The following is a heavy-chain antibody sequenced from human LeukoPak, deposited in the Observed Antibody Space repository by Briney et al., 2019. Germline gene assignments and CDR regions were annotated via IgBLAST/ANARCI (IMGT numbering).Heavy chain of an antibody. CDR3: GIKRIRGNPFDY. Sequence: ASVEVSCRASAYTFTDYYVHWVRQAPGQGLEWMGWSHPSSGGAGYPQKFQGRVTMTGDTSISTAYMQLTRLTSDDTVVYYCGIKRIRGNPFDYWGQGTLVTVSS. CDR1: AYTFTDYY. J-gene: IGHJ4*02. D-gene: IGHD3-10*01. V-gene: IGHV1-2*02. CDR2: SHPSSGGA.